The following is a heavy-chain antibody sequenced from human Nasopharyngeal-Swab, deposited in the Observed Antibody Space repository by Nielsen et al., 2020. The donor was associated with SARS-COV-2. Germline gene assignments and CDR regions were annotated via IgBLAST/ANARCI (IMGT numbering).Heavy chain of an antibody. J-gene: IGHJ5*02. D-gene: IGHD3-9*01. Sequence: GGSLRLSCAASEFTFSSYSMNWVRQAPGKGLEWVSYISSSSSTIYYADSVQGRFTISRDNAKNSLYLQMNSLRDEDTAVYYCARDGLTYYDILTGYSWFDPWGQGTLVTVSS. CDR2: ISSSSSTI. CDR1: EFTFSSYS. CDR3: ARDGLTYYDILTGYSWFDP. V-gene: IGHV3-48*02.